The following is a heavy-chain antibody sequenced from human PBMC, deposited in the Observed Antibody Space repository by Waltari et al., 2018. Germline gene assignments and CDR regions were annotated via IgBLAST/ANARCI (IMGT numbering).Heavy chain of an antibody. D-gene: IGHD1-20*01. CDR3: ARHSIIGWYFDL. CDR2: IYWNDDK. Sequence: QITLKESGPTLVKPTQTLTLTCTLSGFSLTTTGVRVGWLRQPPGKALEWLALIYWNDDKEYSPALKSSLTITKDTSKNQVVLTMTNMDPVDTATYFCARHSIIGWYFDLWGRGTLVTVSS. CDR1: GFSLTTTGVR. J-gene: IGHJ2*01. V-gene: IGHV2-5*01.